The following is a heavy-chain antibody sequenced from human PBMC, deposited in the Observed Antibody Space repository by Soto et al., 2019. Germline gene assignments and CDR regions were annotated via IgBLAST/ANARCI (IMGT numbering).Heavy chain of an antibody. CDR3: ARRKYSSSSYYFDY. CDR1: GFTFSDYY. CDR2: ISSSGSTI. D-gene: IGHD6-6*01. Sequence: VGSLRLSCAASGFTFSDYYMSWIRQAPGKGLEWVSYISSSGSTIYYADSVKGRFTISRDNAKNSLYLQMNSLRAEDTAVYYCARRKYSSSSYYFDYWGQGTLVTVSS. V-gene: IGHV3-11*01. J-gene: IGHJ4*02.